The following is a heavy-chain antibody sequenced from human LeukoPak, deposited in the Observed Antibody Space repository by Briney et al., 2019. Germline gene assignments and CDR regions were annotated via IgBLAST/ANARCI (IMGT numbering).Heavy chain of an antibody. CDR3: ARDPSRLAVGPGGFDY. J-gene: IGHJ4*02. CDR2: IKKDGSEK. CDR1: GFTSSAFW. D-gene: IGHD6-19*01. Sequence: PGGSLRLSCVASGFTSSAFWMSWVRRPPGKGLEWVANIKKDGSEKEYVDSVKGRFTISRDNAKNTLYLQMDSLRAEDTAVYYCARDPSRLAVGPGGFDYWGQGTLVTVSS. V-gene: IGHV3-7*01.